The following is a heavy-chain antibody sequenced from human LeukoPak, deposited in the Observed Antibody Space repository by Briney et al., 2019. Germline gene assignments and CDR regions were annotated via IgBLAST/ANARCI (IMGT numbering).Heavy chain of an antibody. V-gene: IGHV3-49*04. CDR1: GFTFGDYA. D-gene: IGHD3-9*01. CDR3: TRDQYYDILTGYPGPFDY. Sequence: GRSLRLSCTASGFTFGDYAMSWVRQAPGKGLEWVGFIRSKAYGGTTEYAASVKGRFTISRDDSKSTAYLQMNSLKTEDTAVYYCTRDQYYDILTGYPGPFDYWGQGTLVTVSS. CDR2: IRSKAYGGTT. J-gene: IGHJ4*02.